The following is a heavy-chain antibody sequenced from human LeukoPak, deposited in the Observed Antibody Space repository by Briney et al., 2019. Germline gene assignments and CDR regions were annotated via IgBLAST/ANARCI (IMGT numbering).Heavy chain of an antibody. J-gene: IGHJ4*02. CDR1: GFTFSSYS. V-gene: IGHV3-21*01. CDR2: ISSSSSYI. Sequence: KAGGSLRLSCAATGFTFSSYSMNWVRQAPGKGLEWVSSISSSSSYIYYADSVKGRFTISRDNAKNSLYLQMNSLRAEDTAVYYCARAPRRSRLVLPVDYWGQGTLVTVSS. D-gene: IGHD6-19*01. CDR3: ARAPRRSRLVLPVDY.